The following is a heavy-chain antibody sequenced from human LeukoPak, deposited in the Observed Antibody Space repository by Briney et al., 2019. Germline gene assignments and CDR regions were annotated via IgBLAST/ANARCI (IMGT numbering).Heavy chain of an antibody. CDR1: GITFSSYA. CDR3: VKCGRYSIGVYYFDD. CDR2: TGSSGVNR. V-gene: IGHV3-23*01. Sequence: PGGSLRLSCAASGITFSSYAMSWVRQAPGKGLEWVSTTGSSGVNRYYTDSVKGRFTISRDNSKNTLYLLMNSLRAEDTAVYYCVKCGRYSIGVYYFDDWGQGTLVTVSS. D-gene: IGHD4-11*01. J-gene: IGHJ4*02.